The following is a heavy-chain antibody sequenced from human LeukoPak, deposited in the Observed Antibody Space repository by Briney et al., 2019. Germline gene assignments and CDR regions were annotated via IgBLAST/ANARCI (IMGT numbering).Heavy chain of an antibody. Sequence: PGGSLRLSCAASGFTFSNYEMNWARQAPGKGLEWVSFISSSGTTIYYADSVKGRFTISRDNTKNSLFLQMNSLTAEDTAIYYCARAFDYGSGSYSDYWGQGSLVTVSS. V-gene: IGHV3-48*03. CDR1: GFTFSNYE. CDR3: ARAFDYGSGSYSDY. CDR2: ISSSGTTI. D-gene: IGHD3-10*01. J-gene: IGHJ4*02.